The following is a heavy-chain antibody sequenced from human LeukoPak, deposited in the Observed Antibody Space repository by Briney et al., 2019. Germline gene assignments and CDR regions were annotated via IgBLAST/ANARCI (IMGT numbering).Heavy chain of an antibody. CDR1: GFIFSSYS. Sequence: GGSLRLSYAASGFIFSSYSMHWVRQAPGKGLEWVSSISVNSDYIYYAASVKGRFTISRDNAKNSLYLQMNTLRAEDTAVYYCARGTLVGGWTEYWLDPWGQGTLVTVSS. D-gene: IGHD3-3*01. J-gene: IGHJ5*02. V-gene: IGHV3-21*01. CDR2: ISVNSDYI. CDR3: ARGTLVGGWTEYWLDP.